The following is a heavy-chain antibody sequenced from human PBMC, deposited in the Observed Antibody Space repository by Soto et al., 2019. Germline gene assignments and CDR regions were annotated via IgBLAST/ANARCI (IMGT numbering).Heavy chain of an antibody. Sequence: GGSLRLSCAASGFTFSSYGMHWVRQAPGKGLEWVAVISYDGSNKYYADSVKGRFTISRDNSKNTLYLQMNSLRAEDTAVYYCAKARLGFLEWLLPRPVYYGMDVWGQGTTVTVSS. CDR3: AKARLGFLEWLLPRPVYYGMDV. J-gene: IGHJ6*02. D-gene: IGHD3-3*01. CDR2: ISYDGSNK. V-gene: IGHV3-30*18. CDR1: GFTFSSYG.